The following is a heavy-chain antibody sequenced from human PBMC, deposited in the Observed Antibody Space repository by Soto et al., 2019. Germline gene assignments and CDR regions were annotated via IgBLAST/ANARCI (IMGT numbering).Heavy chain of an antibody. J-gene: IGHJ5*02. V-gene: IGHV3-21*01. CDR1: GFSFSTYN. Sequence: GGSLRLSCAASGFSFSTYNMNWVRQAPGKGLEWVSSIDASSTHIYYADSVKGRFTISRDNGRSSLYLQMDSLRAEDTALYYCVRQQYDFLVDPWGQGTLVTVSS. CDR2: IDASSTHI. CDR3: VRQQYDFLVDP. D-gene: IGHD3-16*01.